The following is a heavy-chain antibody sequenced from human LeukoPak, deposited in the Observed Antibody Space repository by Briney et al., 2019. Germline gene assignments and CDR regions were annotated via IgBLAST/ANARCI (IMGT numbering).Heavy chain of an antibody. J-gene: IGHJ5*02. D-gene: IGHD2-15*01. CDR1: GFTFSSYG. CDR2: IRYDGTNK. Sequence: GGSLRLSCAASGFTFSSYGIHWVRQAPGKGLEWVAFIRYDGTNKYYADSVKGRFTISRDNSKNTLYLQMNSLRAEDTAVYYCVRGGASTWSWGQGTLITVSS. CDR3: VRGGASTWS. V-gene: IGHV3-30*02.